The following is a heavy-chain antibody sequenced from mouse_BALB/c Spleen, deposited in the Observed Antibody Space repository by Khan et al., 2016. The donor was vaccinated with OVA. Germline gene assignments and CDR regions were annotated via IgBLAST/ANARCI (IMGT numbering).Heavy chain of an antibody. Sequence: QIQLVQSGPELKKPGETVKISCKASGYTFTIYGMNWVRQAPGKGLKWMGWINTYTGEPTYAVDFRGRFAFSLETSASTAYLQINNLKNEDTATXFCARVGYNGTMDYWGQGTSVTVSS. V-gene: IGHV9-3-1*01. J-gene: IGHJ4*01. D-gene: IGHD4-1*01. CDR1: GYTFTIYG. CDR3: ARVGYNGTMDY. CDR2: INTYTGEP.